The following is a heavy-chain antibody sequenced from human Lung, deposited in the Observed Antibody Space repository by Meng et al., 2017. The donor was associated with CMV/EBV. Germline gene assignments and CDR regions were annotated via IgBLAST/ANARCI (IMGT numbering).Heavy chain of an antibody. CDR2: IYYSGST. Sequence: SXTVSGFSISSSSYYWGWVRQAPGKGLEWIGSIYYSGSTYYNPSLKSRVTISVNTSKNQYSQMLSSVTAADTAVYYSARYGGVVVVPAAIPPDYWGQGXLVTVSS. J-gene: IGHJ4*02. CDR1: GFSISSSSYY. V-gene: IGHV4-39*01. CDR3: ARYGGVVVVPAAIPPDY. D-gene: IGHD2-2*02.